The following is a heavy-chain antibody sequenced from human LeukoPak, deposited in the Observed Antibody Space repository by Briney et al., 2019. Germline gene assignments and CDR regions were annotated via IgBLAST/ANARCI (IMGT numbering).Heavy chain of an antibody. V-gene: IGHV3-23*01. D-gene: IGHD5-18*01. Sequence: GGSLRLSCEASGFTFNPYAMTWVRQAPGKGLEWVSSLSGTGASAYYADSVKGRFIISRDNSKNTLYLQMNILRAVDTAVYYCVKGHDTYGHPFDYWGQGTLVTVSS. CDR1: GFTFNPYA. J-gene: IGHJ4*02. CDR2: LSGTGASA. CDR3: VKGHDTYGHPFDY.